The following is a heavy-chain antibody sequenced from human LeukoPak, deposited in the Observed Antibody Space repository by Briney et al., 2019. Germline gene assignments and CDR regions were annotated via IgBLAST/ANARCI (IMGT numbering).Heavy chain of an antibody. CDR3: ARRGWGEYYFDY. J-gene: IGHJ4*02. D-gene: IGHD3-16*01. CDR1: GGSISSSSYY. V-gene: IGHV4-39*01. CDR2: IYYSGST. Sequence: PSETLSLTFSVSGGSISSSSYYWGWIRQPPGKGLEWIGSIYYSGSTYYNPSLKSRVTIFVDTSKNQFSLKLSSVTAADTAVYYCARRGWGEYYFDYWGQGTLVTVSS.